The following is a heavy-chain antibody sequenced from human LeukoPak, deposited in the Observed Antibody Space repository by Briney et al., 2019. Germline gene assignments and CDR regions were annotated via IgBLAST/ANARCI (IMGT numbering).Heavy chain of an antibody. CDR2: ISAYNGNT. V-gene: IGHV1-18*01. CDR1: GYTFTSYG. D-gene: IGHD3-9*01. Sequence: ASVKVSCKASGYTFTSYGISWVRQAPGQGLEWMGWISAYNGNTNYAQKLQGRLTMTTDTSTNTAFMELRSLTSDDTAVYYYARVNDILTAFPSIDYWGQGSLVTVSS. J-gene: IGHJ4*02. CDR3: ARVNDILTAFPSIDY.